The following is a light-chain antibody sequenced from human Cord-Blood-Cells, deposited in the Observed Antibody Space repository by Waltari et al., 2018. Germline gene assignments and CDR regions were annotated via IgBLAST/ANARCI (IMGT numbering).Light chain of an antibody. J-gene: IGLJ1*01. V-gene: IGLV2-23*01. CDR1: SSDVGSYNL. CDR2: EGS. CDR3: CSYAGSSYV. Sequence: QSALTQPASVSGSPGQSITISCTGTSSDVGSYNLVSWYQQHPGKAPKLMIYEGSKRPSGVSNRFSGSKSGNTASLTISGLQAEDEADYYCCSYAGSSYVFGTGTKVIVL.